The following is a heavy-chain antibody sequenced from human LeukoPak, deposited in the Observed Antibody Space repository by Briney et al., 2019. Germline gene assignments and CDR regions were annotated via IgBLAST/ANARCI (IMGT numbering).Heavy chain of an antibody. J-gene: IGHJ3*02. CDR3: ARDLSYYGSGSYYNAFDI. CDR1: GGSISSSSYY. V-gene: IGHV4-39*07. D-gene: IGHD3-10*01. CDR2: IYSSGST. Sequence: SETLSLTCTVSGGSISSSSYYWGWIRQPPGKGLEWIGSIYSSGSTYYNPSLKSRVTISVDTSKNQFSLKLSSVTAADTAVYYCARDLSYYGSGSYYNAFDIWGQGTMVTVSS.